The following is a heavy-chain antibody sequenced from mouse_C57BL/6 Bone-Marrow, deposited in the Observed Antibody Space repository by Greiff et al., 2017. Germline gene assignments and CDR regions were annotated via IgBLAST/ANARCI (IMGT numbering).Heavy chain of an antibody. CDR3: ARRHGSSLYYFDY. J-gene: IGHJ2*01. V-gene: IGHV1-55*01. CDR1: GYTFTSYW. CDR2: IYPGSGST. D-gene: IGHD1-1*01. Sequence: QVQLKQPGAELVKPGASVKMSCKASGYTFTSYWITWVKQRPGQGLEWIGDIYPGSGSTNYNEKFKSKATLTVDTSSSTAYMQLSSLTSEDSAVYYCARRHGSSLYYFDYWGQGTTLTVSS.